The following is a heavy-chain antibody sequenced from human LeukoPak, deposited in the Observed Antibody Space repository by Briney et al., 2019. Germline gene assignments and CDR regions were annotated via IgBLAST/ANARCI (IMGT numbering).Heavy chain of an antibody. CDR1: GFTVSGKF. CDR3: ARDRVVNGAFDI. V-gene: IGHV3-53*01. Sequence: GGSLRLSCAASGFTVSGKFMSWVRQAPGKGLEWVSVIYSGGNTYYADSAKGRFTISRDESKNTLFLQMNSLRVEDTAVYYCARDRVVNGAFDIWSQGTMVTVSS. D-gene: IGHD4-23*01. CDR2: IYSGGNT. J-gene: IGHJ3*02.